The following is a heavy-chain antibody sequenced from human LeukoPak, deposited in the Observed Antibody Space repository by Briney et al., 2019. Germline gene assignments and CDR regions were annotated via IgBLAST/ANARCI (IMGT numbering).Heavy chain of an antibody. J-gene: IGHJ4*02. Sequence: GSLRLSCAASGFTFSSYAMGWVRQAPGKGLEWVSAISGSGGSTYYADSVKGRFTISRDNSKNTLYLQMNSLRAEDTAVYYCAAGRGYYDSSGYYGFDYWGQGTLVTVSS. CDR1: GFTFSSYA. V-gene: IGHV3-23*01. CDR3: AAGRGYYDSSGYYGFDY. CDR2: ISGSGGST. D-gene: IGHD3-22*01.